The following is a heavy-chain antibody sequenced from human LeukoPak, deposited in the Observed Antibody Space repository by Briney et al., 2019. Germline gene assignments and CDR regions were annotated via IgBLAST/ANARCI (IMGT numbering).Heavy chain of an antibody. CDR3: ARRPRNYYYYYVDV. CDR1: GGSISSSSYY. CDR2: IYYSGST. Sequence: SETLSLTCTVSGGSISSSSYYWGWIRQPPGKGLEWIGSIYYSGSTYYNPSLKSRVTISVDTSKNQFSLKLSSVTAADTAVYYCARRPRNYYYYYVDVWGKGTTVTISS. V-gene: IGHV4-39*01. J-gene: IGHJ6*03.